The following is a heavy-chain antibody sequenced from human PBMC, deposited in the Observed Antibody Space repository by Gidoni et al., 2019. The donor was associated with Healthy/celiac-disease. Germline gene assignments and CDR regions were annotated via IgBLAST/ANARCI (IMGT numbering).Heavy chain of an antibody. CDR2: INSVGSST. V-gene: IGHV3-74*01. CDR3: ARRYDCGGDCPFDY. CDR1: GVPFRSDW. Sequence: EVQLVESGGGLVQPGGYLRRSCAASGVPFRSDWMHWVRQVPGKGLVWVSRINSVGSSTSYVDSVKGRFTISRDNAKNTLYLQMNSLRGEDTAVYYCARRYDCGGDCPFDYWGQGTLVTVSS. J-gene: IGHJ4*02. D-gene: IGHD2-21*02.